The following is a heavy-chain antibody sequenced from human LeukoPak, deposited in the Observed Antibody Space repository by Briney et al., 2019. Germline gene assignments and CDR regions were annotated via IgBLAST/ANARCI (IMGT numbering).Heavy chain of an antibody. CDR3: ARTGLGMYSFDS. Sequence: GGSLRLSCAASGFTFSSYEMNWVRQAPGKGLEWVSYISSSGSTIYYADSVKGRFTISRDNSKNTLYLQMNSLGAEDTAVYYCARTGLGMYSFDSWGQGTLVTVSS. D-gene: IGHD3/OR15-3a*01. CDR2: ISSSGSTI. V-gene: IGHV3-48*03. CDR1: GFTFSSYE. J-gene: IGHJ4*02.